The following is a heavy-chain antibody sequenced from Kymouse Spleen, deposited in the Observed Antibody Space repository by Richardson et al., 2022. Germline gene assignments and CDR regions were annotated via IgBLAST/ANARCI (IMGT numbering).Heavy chain of an antibody. CDR3: ARDRDYGSGSYTYYYYGMDV. V-gene: IGHV3-21*03. J-gene: IGHJ6*02. CDR2: ISSSSSYI. Sequence: EVQLVESGGGLVKPGGSLRLSCAASGFTFSSYSMNWVRQAPGKGLEWVSSISSSSSYIYYADSVKGRFTISRDNAKNSLYLQMNSLRAEDTAVYYCARDRDYGSGSYTYYYYGMDVWGQGTTVTVSS. D-gene: IGHD3-10*01. CDR1: GFTFSSYS.